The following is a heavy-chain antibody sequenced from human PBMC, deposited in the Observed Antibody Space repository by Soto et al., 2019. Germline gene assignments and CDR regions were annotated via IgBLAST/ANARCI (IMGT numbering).Heavy chain of an antibody. D-gene: IGHD6-19*01. Sequence: QVQLQQWGAGLLKPSETLSLTCAVYGGSFSGYYWSWIRQPPGKGLEWIGEINHSGSTNYNPSLKSRVTISVDTSKNQFSLKLSSVTAADTAVYYCARGDRRLRGEYFQHWGQGTLVTVSS. V-gene: IGHV4-34*01. J-gene: IGHJ1*01. CDR3: ARGDRRLRGEYFQH. CDR1: GGSFSGYY. CDR2: INHSGST.